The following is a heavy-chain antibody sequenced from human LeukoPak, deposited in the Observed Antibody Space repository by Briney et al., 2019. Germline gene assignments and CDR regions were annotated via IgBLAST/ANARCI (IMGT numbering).Heavy chain of an antibody. CDR3: ARVPYYYDSSGYYEIGSA. J-gene: IGHJ4*02. D-gene: IGHD3-22*01. CDR2: IIPILGIA. CDR1: GGTFSSYT. V-gene: IGHV1-69*02. Sequence: ASVKVSCKASGGTFSSYTISWVRQAPGQGLEWMGRIIPILGIANYAQKFQGRVTITADKSTSTAYMELSSLRSEDTAVYYCARVPYYYDSSGYYEIGSARGQGTLVSVSS.